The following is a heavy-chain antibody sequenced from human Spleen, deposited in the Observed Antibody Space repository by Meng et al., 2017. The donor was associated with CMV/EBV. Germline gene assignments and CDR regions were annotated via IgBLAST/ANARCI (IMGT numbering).Heavy chain of an antibody. D-gene: IGHD2-15*01. V-gene: IGHV3-30*02. CDR1: GFTFSSYG. CDR2: IRYDGSNK. J-gene: IGHJ6*02. Sequence: GGSLRLSCAASGFTFSSYGMHWVRQAPGKGLEWVAFIRYDGSNKYYADSVKGRFTISRDNSKNTLYLQMNSLRAEDTAVYYCAKDMIVVVVAATLDAGMDVWGQGTTVTVSS. CDR3: AKDMIVVVVAATLDAGMDV.